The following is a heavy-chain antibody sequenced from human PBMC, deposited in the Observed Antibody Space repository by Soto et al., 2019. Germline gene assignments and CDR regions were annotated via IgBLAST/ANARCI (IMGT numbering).Heavy chain of an antibody. Sequence: GGSWRFPGTPSGFSLIPFVLTWSGQPQGKGLGGVPVMSHDGSKTYYADSVKGRFTISRDNSKNTLYLQMNSLTTEDTAVYYCARPGSGYDVLTGQYFYYFHAMDVWGQGTTVTVSS. CDR1: GFSLIPFV. CDR2: MSHDGSKT. J-gene: IGHJ6*02. D-gene: IGHD3-9*01. CDR3: ARPGSGYDVLTGQYFYYFHAMDV. V-gene: IGHV3-30-3*01.